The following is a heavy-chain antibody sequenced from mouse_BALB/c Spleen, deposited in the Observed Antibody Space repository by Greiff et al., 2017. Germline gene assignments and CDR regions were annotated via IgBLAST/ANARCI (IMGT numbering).Heavy chain of an antibody. J-gene: IGHJ1*01. V-gene: IGHV1-69*02. CDR1: GYTFTSYW. CDR3: ARSPGGSSDWYFEV. CDR2: IDPSDSYT. D-gene: IGHD1-1*01. Sequence: VQLQQPGAELVKPGASVKLSCKASGYTFTSYWMHWVKQRPGQGLEWIGEIDPSDSYTNYNQKFKGKATLTVDKSSSTAYMQLSSLTSEDSAVYYCARSPGGSSDWYFEVWGAGTTVTVSS.